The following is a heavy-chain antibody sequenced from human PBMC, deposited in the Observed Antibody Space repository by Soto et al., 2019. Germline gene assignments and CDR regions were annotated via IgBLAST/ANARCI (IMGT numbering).Heavy chain of an antibody. CDR3: ARDLGGITMVRGVTYNWFDP. D-gene: IGHD3-10*01. Sequence: ASVKVSCKASGYTFTSYGISCVRQAPGQGLEWMGWISAYNGNTNYAQKLQGRVTMTTDTSTSTAYMELRSLRSDDTAVYYCARDLGGITMVRGVTYNWFDPWGQGTLVTVSS. J-gene: IGHJ5*02. CDR2: ISAYNGNT. V-gene: IGHV1-18*01. CDR1: GYTFTSYG.